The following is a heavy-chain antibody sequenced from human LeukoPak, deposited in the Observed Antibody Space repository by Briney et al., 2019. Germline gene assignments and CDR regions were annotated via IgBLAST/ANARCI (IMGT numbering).Heavy chain of an antibody. CDR2: ISWNSGII. CDR3: AKDREIVVVMIYDY. D-gene: IGHD3-22*01. J-gene: IGHJ4*02. V-gene: IGHV3-9*01. CDR1: GFTFDDFA. Sequence: GGSLRLSCTASGFTFDDFAIHWVRQAPGKGLEWVAGISWNSGIIVYVDSVKGRFTISRDNAKNSLYLQMNSLRAEDTAVYYCAKDREIVVVMIYDYWGQGTLVTVSS.